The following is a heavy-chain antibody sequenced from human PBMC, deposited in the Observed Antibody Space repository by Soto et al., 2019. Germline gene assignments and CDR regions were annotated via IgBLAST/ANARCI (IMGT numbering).Heavy chain of an antibody. CDR1: GFTFSSYA. D-gene: IGHD6-13*01. CDR3: GRDGDSSSLYPDNYYYYGMDV. J-gene: IGHJ6*02. V-gene: IGHV3-30-3*01. CDR2: ISYDGSNK. Sequence: QVQLVESGGGVVQPGRSLRLSCAASGFTFSSYAMHWVRQAPGKGLEWVAVISYDGSNKYYADSVKGRFTISRDNSKNTLYLQMNSLRAEDTAVYYCGRDGDSSSLYPDNYYYYGMDVWGQGTTVTVSS.